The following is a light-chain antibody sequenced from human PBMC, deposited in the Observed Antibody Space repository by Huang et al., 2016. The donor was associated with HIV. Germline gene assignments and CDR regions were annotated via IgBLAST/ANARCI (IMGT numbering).Light chain of an antibody. CDR3: MQGLQTLPFT. CDR1: QSLLHSNGYNY. V-gene: IGKV2-28*01. Sequence: DIVMTQSPLSLPVTPGEPASIFCRSSQSLLHSNGYNYLDWYLQKPGQSPQLLIYLGSNRASGVPDRFRGSGSGTDFTLKISRVEAEDVGVYYCMQGLQTLPFTFGPGTKVHIK. J-gene: IGKJ3*01. CDR2: LGS.